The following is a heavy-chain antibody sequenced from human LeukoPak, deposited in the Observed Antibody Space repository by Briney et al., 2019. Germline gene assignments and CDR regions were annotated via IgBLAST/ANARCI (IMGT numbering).Heavy chain of an antibody. D-gene: IGHD3-22*01. CDR3: ARYYYDSRGYYYYYYFDY. J-gene: IGHJ4*02. V-gene: IGHV6-1*01. CDR2: TYYRSKWSS. Sequence: SQTLSLTCAISGDSVSSNSAAWNWIRQSPSRGLEWLGRTYYRSKWSSDYAASVKSRITINPDTSRNQFSLQLNSVTPEDTAVYYCARYYYDSRGYYYYYYFDYWGQGTLVTVSS. CDR1: GDSVSSNSAA.